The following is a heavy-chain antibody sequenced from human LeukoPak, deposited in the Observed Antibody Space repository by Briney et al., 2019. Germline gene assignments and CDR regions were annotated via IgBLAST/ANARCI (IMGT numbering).Heavy chain of an antibody. J-gene: IGHJ3*01. CDR2: ISSSGNSI. D-gene: IGHD1-26*01. V-gene: IGHV3-48*03. CDR1: GFTFSSYE. Sequence: PGGSLRLSCAACGFTFSSYEMNWVRQAPGKGLEWVSYISSSGNSIYYAASVKGRFTISRDNAKNSLYLQMNSLRAEDTAVYYSARDLYEEWGELSDAFDLWGQGAMVTVAS. CDR3: ARDLYEEWGELSDAFDL.